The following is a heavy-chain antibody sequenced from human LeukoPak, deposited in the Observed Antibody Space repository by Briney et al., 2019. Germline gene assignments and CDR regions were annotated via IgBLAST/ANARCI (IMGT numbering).Heavy chain of an antibody. CDR3: ARRSRYCSSTSCYRSVDTAMVNYYYYGMDV. CDR2: IWYDGSNK. V-gene: IGHV3-33*01. CDR1: GFTFSSYG. J-gene: IGHJ6*02. Sequence: GGSLRLSCAASGFTFSSYGMHWVRQAPGKGLEWVAVIWYDGSNKYYADSVKGRLTISRDSSKNTLYLQMNSLRAEDTAVYYCARRSRYCSSTSCYRSVDTAMVNYYYYGMDVWGQGTTVTVSS. D-gene: IGHD2-2*02.